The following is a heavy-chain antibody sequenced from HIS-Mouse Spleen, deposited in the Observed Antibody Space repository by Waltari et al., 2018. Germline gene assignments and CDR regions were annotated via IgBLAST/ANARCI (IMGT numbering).Heavy chain of an antibody. D-gene: IGHD1-1*01. J-gene: IGHJ3*02. CDR3: ARGVQLRKGDAFDI. CDR2: INPNSGGT. Sequence: QVQLVQSGAEVKKPGASVKVSCKASGYTFTGYYMHWVRPAPGQGLEWMGGINPNSGGTNYAKKVQGRVTMTRDTSISTAYMELSRLRSDDTAVYYCARGVQLRKGDAFDIWGQGTMVTVSS. CDR1: GYTFTGYY. V-gene: IGHV1-2*02.